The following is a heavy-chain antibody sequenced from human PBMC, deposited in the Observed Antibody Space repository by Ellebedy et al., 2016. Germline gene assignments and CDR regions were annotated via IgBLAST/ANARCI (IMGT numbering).Heavy chain of an antibody. Sequence: GGSLRLSCTASGFTFSNYAMSWVRQAPGKGLEWVANIQQDGSEKNYVDSVKGRFTISRDNAKSSLYLQMNGLRADDTAVYYCAREGSSSHSNLDSWGQGTLVTVSS. CDR3: AREGSSSHSNLDS. D-gene: IGHD6-13*01. V-gene: IGHV3-7*01. J-gene: IGHJ4*02. CDR2: IQQDGSEK. CDR1: GFTFSNYA.